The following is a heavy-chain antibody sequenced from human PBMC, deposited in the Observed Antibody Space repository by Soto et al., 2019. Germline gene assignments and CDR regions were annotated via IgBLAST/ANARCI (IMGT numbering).Heavy chain of an antibody. CDR2: ISGSGGST. CDR1: GFTFSSYA. CDR3: AKFVFSTWELLRSAVAFDI. J-gene: IGHJ3*02. Sequence: GGSLRLSCAASGFTFSSYAMSWVRQAPGKGLEWVSAISGSGGSTYYADSVKGRFTISRDNSKNTLYLQMNSLRAEDTAVYYCAKFVFSTWELLRSAVAFDIWGQGTMVTVSS. D-gene: IGHD1-26*01. V-gene: IGHV3-23*01.